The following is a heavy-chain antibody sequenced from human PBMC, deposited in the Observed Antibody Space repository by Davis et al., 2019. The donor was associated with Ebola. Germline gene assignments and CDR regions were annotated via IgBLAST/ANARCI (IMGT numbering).Heavy chain of an antibody. D-gene: IGHD4-17*01. J-gene: IGHJ4*02. CDR3: ARGATVTTYYFDY. CDR1: GGSISSGFYY. Sequence: SETLSLTCTVSGGSISSGFYYWSWIRQPAGKGLEWIGHIYTSGSTNYNPSLKSRVTMSVDTSKNQFSLKLSSVTAADTAVYYCARGATVTTYYFDYWGQGTLVTVSS. V-gene: IGHV4-61*09. CDR2: IYTSGST.